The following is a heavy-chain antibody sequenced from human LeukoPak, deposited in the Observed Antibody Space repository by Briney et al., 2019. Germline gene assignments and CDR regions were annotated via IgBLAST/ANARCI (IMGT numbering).Heavy chain of an antibody. CDR2: IYHSGST. CDR1: GGSISSSNW. CDR3: ARALSSYDSSGYYTPWYFDY. V-gene: IGHV4-4*02. D-gene: IGHD3-22*01. J-gene: IGHJ4*02. Sequence: SETLSLTCAVSGGSISSSNWWSWVRQPPGKGLEWIGEIYHSGSTNYNPSLKSRVTISVDKSKNQFSLKLSSVTAADTAVYYCARALSSYDSSGYYTPWYFDYWGQGTLVTVSS.